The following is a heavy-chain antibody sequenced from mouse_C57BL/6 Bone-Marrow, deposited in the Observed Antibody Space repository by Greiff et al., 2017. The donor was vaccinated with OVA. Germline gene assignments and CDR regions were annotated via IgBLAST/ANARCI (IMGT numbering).Heavy chain of an antibody. J-gene: IGHJ2*01. CDR1: GFTFSSYA. CDR2: ISDGGSYT. Sequence: EVQLVESGGGLVKPGGSLKLSCAASGFTFSSYAMSWVRQTPEKRLEWVATISDGGSYTYYPDNVKGRFTISRDNAKNNLYLQMSHLKSEDTAMDYCAREGYYFDYWGQGTTLTVSS. CDR3: AREGYYFDY. V-gene: IGHV5-4*01.